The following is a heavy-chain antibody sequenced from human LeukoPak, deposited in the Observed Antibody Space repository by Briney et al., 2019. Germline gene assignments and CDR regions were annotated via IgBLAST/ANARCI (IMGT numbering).Heavy chain of an antibody. J-gene: IGHJ4*02. Sequence: GGSLRLSCAASGFTFSSYWMNWARQAPGKGLEWVASINHNGNVNYYVDSVKGRFTISRDNSKNTLYLQMNSLRAEDTAVYYCARPTTMIRGVITPPFDYWGQGTLVTVSS. CDR1: GFTFSSYW. D-gene: IGHD3-10*01. V-gene: IGHV3-7*01. CDR2: INHNGNVN. CDR3: ARPTTMIRGVITPPFDY.